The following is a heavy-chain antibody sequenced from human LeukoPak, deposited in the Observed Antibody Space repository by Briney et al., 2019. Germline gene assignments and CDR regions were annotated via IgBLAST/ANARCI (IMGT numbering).Heavy chain of an antibody. J-gene: IGHJ4*02. D-gene: IGHD1-20*01. CDR1: GGSIRNYY. Sequence: PSETLSLTCTVSGGSIRNYYWSWVRQPPGKGLEWIGYIYYSGSTNYNPSLKSRVTISVDTSKNQFSLKLSSVTAADTAVYYCARATNRLTANDYWGQGTLVTVSS. CDR3: ARATNRLTANDY. CDR2: IYYSGST. V-gene: IGHV4-59*01.